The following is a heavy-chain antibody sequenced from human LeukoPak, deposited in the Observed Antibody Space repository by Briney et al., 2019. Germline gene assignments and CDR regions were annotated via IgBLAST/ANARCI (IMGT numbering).Heavy chain of an antibody. CDR3: ARVLGYDFWSAYYFDY. J-gene: IGHJ4*02. D-gene: IGHD3-3*01. Sequence: GASVKVSCKASGYTFNSYDITWVRQAPGQGLEWMAWISTYNGNTNYAQKVQGRVTMTTDTSTSTAYMELRSLRSDDTAVYYCARVLGYDFWSAYYFDYWGQGTLVTVSS. CDR1: GYTFNSYD. V-gene: IGHV1-18*01. CDR2: ISTYNGNT.